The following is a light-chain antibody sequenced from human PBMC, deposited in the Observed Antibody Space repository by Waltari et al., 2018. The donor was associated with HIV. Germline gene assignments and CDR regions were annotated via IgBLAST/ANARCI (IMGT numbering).Light chain of an antibody. CDR1: SNDVGAYNF. CDR3: SSFTGVNTDVI. CDR2: EVS. J-gene: IGLJ2*01. Sequence: QSALTQPPSASGSPGQSVTISCTGTSNDVGAYNFVSWYQHHPGKAPKLIIYEVSKRPSGVPDRFSASKSANTASLTVSGLQNEDEADYYCSSFTGVNTDVIFGGGTRLTVL. V-gene: IGLV2-8*01.